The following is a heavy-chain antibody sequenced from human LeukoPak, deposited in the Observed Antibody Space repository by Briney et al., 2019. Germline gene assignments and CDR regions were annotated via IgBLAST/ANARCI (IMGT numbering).Heavy chain of an antibody. CDR3: ASTPYSSSRYYFDY. V-gene: IGHV4-34*01. CDR1: GGSFSGYY. D-gene: IGHD6-13*01. CDR2: INHSGST. Sequence: PSETLSLTCAVYGGSFSGYYWSWIRQPPGKGLEWIGEINHSGSTNYNPSLKSRVTISVDTSKNQFSLKLSSVTAADTAVYYCASTPYSSSRYYFDYWGQGTLVTVSS. J-gene: IGHJ4*02.